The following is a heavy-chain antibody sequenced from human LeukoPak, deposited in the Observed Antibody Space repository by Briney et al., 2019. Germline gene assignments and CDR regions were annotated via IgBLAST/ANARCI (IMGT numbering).Heavy chain of an antibody. Sequence: SETLSLTCTVSGGSISSYYCSWIRQPPGKGLDWIGYIYYSGSTNYTPSLKSRVTTSVDTSKNQFSLKLSSVTAAHTAVYYCARQIDSSGNFDYWGQGTLVTVSS. D-gene: IGHD3-22*01. CDR1: GGSISSYY. V-gene: IGHV4-59*08. CDR3: ARQIDSSGNFDY. CDR2: IYYSGST. J-gene: IGHJ4*02.